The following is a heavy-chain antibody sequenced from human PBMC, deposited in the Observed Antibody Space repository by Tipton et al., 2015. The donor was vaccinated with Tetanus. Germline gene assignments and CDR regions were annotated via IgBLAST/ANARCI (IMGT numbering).Heavy chain of an antibody. J-gene: IGHJ4*02. V-gene: IGHV4-34*01. CDR3: ARGRSVDTAMVTLRSGDPFDY. CDR1: GGSFSGYY. CDR2: INHSGST. D-gene: IGHD5-18*01. Sequence: VLVKPSETLSLTCAVYGGSFSGYYWSWIRQPPGKGLEWIGEINHSGSTNYNPSLKSRVTISVDTSKNQFSLKLSSVTAADTAVYYCARGRSVDTAMVTLRSGDPFDYWGQGTLVTVSS.